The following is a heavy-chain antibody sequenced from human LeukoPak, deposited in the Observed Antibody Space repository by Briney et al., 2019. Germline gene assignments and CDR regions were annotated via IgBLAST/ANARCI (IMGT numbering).Heavy chain of an antibody. CDR3: ARRYSYGYLVV. J-gene: IGHJ4*02. CDR2: IYASGST. Sequence: SETLSLTCTVSGCSISSYYWSWIRQPPGKGLEWIGRIYASGSTNYNPSPKSRVTISVDTSKTQFSLKLSSVTAAETAVYYCARRYSYGYLVVWGQGTLVTVSS. V-gene: IGHV4-4*07. D-gene: IGHD5-18*01. CDR1: GCSISSYY.